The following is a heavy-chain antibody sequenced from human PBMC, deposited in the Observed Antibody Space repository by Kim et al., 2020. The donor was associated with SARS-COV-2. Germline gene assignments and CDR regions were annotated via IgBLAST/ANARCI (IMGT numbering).Heavy chain of an antibody. V-gene: IGHV3-11*06. J-gene: IGHJ6*02. CDR3: ARAPGGGKYGMDV. Sequence: YADSVKGRFTISRDNAKNSLYLQMNSLRAEDTAVYYCARAPGGGKYGMDVWGQGTTVTVSS. D-gene: IGHD2-8*02.